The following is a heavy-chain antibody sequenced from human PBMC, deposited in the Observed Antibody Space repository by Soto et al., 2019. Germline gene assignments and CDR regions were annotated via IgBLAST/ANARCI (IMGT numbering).Heavy chain of an antibody. Sequence: ASVKVSCKASGYTFIDYCMHWVRQAPGEGLEWMGIINPSGDSTTYAQKFQGRLTVTSDTSTSTVYMELSSLRSEDTAVYFCARDRVFAVDAMDVWGQGXTVTVSS. CDR1: GYTFIDYC. CDR3: ARDRVFAVDAMDV. J-gene: IGHJ6*02. CDR2: INPSGDST. D-gene: IGHD6-6*01. V-gene: IGHV1-46*01.